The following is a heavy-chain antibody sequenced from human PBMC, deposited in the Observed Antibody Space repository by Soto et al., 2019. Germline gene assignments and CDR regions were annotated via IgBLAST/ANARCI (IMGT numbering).Heavy chain of an antibody. Sequence: QVQLVQSGAEVKTPGSSVEVSCKASGGIFSSFSITWVRQVPGHGLEWMGGIIPMTGTPNYAEKFQGRLTVTADASTRTAYLVLSSLKSEDTAVYYCARGPIFPGATSWLDPWGQGTVFIVSS. CDR2: IIPMTGTP. CDR1: GGIFSSFS. CDR3: ARGPIFPGATSWLDP. V-gene: IGHV1-69*01. J-gene: IGHJ5*02. D-gene: IGHD1-1*01.